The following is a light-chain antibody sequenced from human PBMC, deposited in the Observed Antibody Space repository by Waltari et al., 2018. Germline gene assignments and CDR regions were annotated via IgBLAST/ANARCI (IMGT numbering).Light chain of an antibody. J-gene: IGKJ1*01. V-gene: IGKV3-15*01. CDR2: GAS. CDR3: QQYNNWPPRT. Sequence: EIVMTQSPAPLSVSPGESATLSCRASQSVSSNLAWYQQKPGQAPRLLIYGASTRATGIPARFSGSGSGTEFTLTISSMQSEDFAVYYCQQYNNWPPRTFGQGTKVEIK. CDR1: QSVSSN.